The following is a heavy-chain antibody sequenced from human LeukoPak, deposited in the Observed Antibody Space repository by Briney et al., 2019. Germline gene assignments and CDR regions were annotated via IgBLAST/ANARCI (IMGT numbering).Heavy chain of an antibody. CDR2: ISGSGDNT. D-gene: IGHD1-26*01. J-gene: IGHJ6*01. CDR3: AKMKGHPLPKYYMDV. V-gene: IGHV3-23*01. CDR1: GFTCNGFA. Sequence: GGSLRRSCAASGFTCNGFARSWVRRTPGKGLEWVLGISGSGDNTLYADSVKGPYTISRDNSKNTLYLEMNSLRAEDTAIYYCAKMKGHPLPKYYMDVWGQGTTVTVSS.